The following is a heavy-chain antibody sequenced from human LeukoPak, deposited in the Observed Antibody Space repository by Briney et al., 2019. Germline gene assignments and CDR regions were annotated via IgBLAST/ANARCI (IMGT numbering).Heavy chain of an antibody. D-gene: IGHD3-10*01. CDR3: ARVLGEVEYGMDV. J-gene: IGHJ6*02. CDR2: ISGYNGKT. Sequence: ASVKVSCKASGYTFTSYGISWVRRAPGQGLEWMGWISGYNGKTINAEKFQDRVTMTIDTSTSTAYMELRSLRSEDTAVYYCARVLGEVEYGMDVWGQGTTVTVSS. CDR1: GYTFTSYG. V-gene: IGHV1-18*01.